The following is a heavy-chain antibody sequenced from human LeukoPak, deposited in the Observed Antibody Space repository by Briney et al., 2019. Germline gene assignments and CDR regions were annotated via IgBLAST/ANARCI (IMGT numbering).Heavy chain of an antibody. Sequence: GGSLRLSCAASGFTFSSYGMHWVRQAPGKGLEWVAVISYDGSNKYYADSVKGRFTISRDNSKNTLYLQMNSLRAEDTAVYYCAKEKYSSSVFDYWGQGTLVTVSS. CDR2: ISYDGSNK. CDR1: GFTFSSYG. D-gene: IGHD6-13*01. V-gene: IGHV3-30*18. J-gene: IGHJ4*02. CDR3: AKEKYSSSVFDY.